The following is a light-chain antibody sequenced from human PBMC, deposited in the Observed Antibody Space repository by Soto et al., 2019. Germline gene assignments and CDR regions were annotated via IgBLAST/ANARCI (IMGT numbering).Light chain of an antibody. V-gene: IGLV8-61*01. CDR1: SGSVSTSYY. J-gene: IGLJ2*01. CDR2: STN. Sequence: QTVVTQEPSFSVSPGGTVTLTCGLSSGSVSTSYYPSWYQQTPGQAPRTLIYSTNTRSSGVPDRFSGSILGNKAALTITGAQADEESDYYCVLYVGSGIWVFGGGTKLTVL. CDR3: VLYVGSGIWV.